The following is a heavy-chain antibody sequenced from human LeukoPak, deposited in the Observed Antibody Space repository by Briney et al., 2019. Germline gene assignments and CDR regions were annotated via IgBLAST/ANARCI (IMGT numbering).Heavy chain of an antibody. CDR2: VNWSGSST. CDR1: GFTFGDYG. CDR3: ARGTLYNSGTGSYYSS. J-gene: IGHJ1*01. V-gene: IGHV3-20*04. D-gene: IGHD3-10*01. Sequence: PGGSLRLSCAASGFTFGDYGMAWVRQAPGRGLEWVSGVNWSGSSTGYADSVKGRFTISRDNTKSFLYLQMNSVRADDTALYYCARGTLYNSGTGSYYSSWGQGTLVTASS.